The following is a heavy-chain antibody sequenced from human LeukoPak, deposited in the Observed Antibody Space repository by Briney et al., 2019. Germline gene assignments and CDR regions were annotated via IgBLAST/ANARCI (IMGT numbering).Heavy chain of an antibody. Sequence: PSGTLSLTCAVSGDSISGTNWWSWVRQSPGKGLEWIGEMYHTGSSNYNPSLKSRVIISVDKSKNQFSLRLSSVTAADTAVYYCSRLYGDYGWFDPWGQGTLVTVSS. V-gene: IGHV4-4*02. CDR1: GDSISGTNW. CDR3: SRLYGDYGWFDP. J-gene: IGHJ5*02. CDR2: MYHTGSS. D-gene: IGHD4-17*01.